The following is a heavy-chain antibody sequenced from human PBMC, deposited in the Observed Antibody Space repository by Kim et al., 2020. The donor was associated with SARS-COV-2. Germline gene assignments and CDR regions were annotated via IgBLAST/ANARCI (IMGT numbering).Heavy chain of an antibody. V-gene: IGHV4-39*07. J-gene: IGHJ1*01. CDR3: VGDRHFQP. Sequence: SGRTYYNPSLQSRVTISVDTSKNQFSLKLSSVTAAATAVYYCVGDRHFQPWGQGTLVTVSS. CDR2: SGRT.